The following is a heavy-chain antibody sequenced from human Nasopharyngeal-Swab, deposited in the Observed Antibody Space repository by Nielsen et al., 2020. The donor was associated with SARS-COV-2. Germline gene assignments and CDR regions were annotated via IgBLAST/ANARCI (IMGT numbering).Heavy chain of an antibody. CDR3: ARGRKQRITMCRGTGPNYYYYVDV. V-gene: IGHV4-34*01. D-gene: IGHD3-10*01. CDR2: INHSGST. J-gene: IGHJ6*03. CDR1: GGSFSGYY. Sequence: SETLSLTCAVYGGSFSGYYWNWIRQPPGKGLEWVGEINHSGSTNYNPSLKSRVTISVDTSKNQFSLKLSSVTAADTAVYYCARGRKQRITMCRGTGPNYYYYVDVWGKGTTVTVSS.